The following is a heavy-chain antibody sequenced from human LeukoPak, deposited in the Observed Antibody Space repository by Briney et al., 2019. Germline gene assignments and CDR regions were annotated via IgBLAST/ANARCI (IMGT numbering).Heavy chain of an antibody. CDR1: GDSFGTYG. J-gene: IGHJ5*02. V-gene: IGHV1-69*05. CDR2: FNPIFGSA. D-gene: IGHD3-10*01. CDR3: ARDFGSGVFDP. Sequence: SVKVSCKASGDSFGTYGITWVRQAPGEGLEWMGGFNPIFGSAQYAQKFQGRVAITMDVSARTVYMELSSLRSEDTTIYYCARDFGSGVFDPWGQGTLVTVSS.